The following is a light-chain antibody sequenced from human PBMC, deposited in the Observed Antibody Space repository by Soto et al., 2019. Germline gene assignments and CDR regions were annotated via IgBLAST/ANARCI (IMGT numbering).Light chain of an antibody. V-gene: IGLV2-14*01. J-gene: IGLJ1*01. CDR1: SSDLAIYNY. CDR3: SSYTDSSNYG. CDR2: QVT. Sequence: QSALTQPASVSGSPGQSITISCTGTSSDLAIYNYVSWYQQQPGKAPKLMIDQVTNRPSGVSNRFTGSRSGNTASLAISGLQAEDDADYYTSSYTDSSNYGSGTGTKHTVL.